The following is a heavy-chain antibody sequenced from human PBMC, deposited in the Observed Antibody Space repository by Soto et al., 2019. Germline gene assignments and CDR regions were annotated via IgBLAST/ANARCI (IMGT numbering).Heavy chain of an antibody. D-gene: IGHD3-10*01. J-gene: IGHJ4*02. Sequence: PSETLSLTCAVSGGSISAAGYSWSWIRQPPGGGLEWVGYIYHSGTFLYNPSLKTRLTMSLDRSNSQFSLTLNSVTAADTAVYYCARAGFSYGHLLFWGQGIRVTVSS. CDR1: GGSISAAGYS. V-gene: IGHV4-30-2*01. CDR2: IYHSGTF. CDR3: ARAGFSYGHLLF.